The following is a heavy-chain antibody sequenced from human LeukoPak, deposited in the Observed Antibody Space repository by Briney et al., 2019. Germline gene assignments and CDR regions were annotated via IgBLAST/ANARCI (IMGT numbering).Heavy chain of an antibody. Sequence: PSETLSLTXTVSGGSISSYYWSWIRQPPGKGLEWIGYIDYSGSTNYNPSLKRRVTISVDTSKNQFSLKLSPVTAEDTAVYYCASYPSKLELRGKWFDPWGQGTLVTVSS. CDR1: GGSISSYY. V-gene: IGHV4-59*01. CDR2: IDYSGST. J-gene: IGHJ5*02. CDR3: ASYPSKLELRGKWFDP. D-gene: IGHD1-7*01.